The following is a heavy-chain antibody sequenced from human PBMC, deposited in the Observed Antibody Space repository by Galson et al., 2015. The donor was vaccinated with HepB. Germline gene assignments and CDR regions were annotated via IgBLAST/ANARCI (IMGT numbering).Heavy chain of an antibody. J-gene: IGHJ3*02. Sequence: SVKVSCKASGYTFTSYYMHWVRQAPGQGLEWMGIINPSGGSTSYAQKFQGRVTMTRDTSTSTVYMELSSLRSEDTAVYYCARDLNLERFLEWLLGSPPIDAFDIWGQGTMVTVSS. CDR2: INPSGGST. CDR1: GYTFTSYY. D-gene: IGHD3-3*01. V-gene: IGHV1-46*01. CDR3: ARDLNLERFLEWLLGSPPIDAFDI.